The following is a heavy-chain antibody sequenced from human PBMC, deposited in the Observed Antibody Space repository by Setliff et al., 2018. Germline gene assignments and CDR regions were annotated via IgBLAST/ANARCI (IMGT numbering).Heavy chain of an antibody. Sequence: SETLSLTCTVSGGSISSSGYYWGWIRQPPGKGLEWIGSIFYSGSTYYNPSLKSRVTIPVDTSKNQFSLKLSSVTAADTAVYYCARPSKYYDILTGYYHNWFDPWGQGTLVTV. V-gene: IGHV4-39*01. D-gene: IGHD3-9*01. CDR2: IFYSGST. CDR3: ARPSKYYDILTGYYHNWFDP. CDR1: GGSISSSGYY. J-gene: IGHJ5*02.